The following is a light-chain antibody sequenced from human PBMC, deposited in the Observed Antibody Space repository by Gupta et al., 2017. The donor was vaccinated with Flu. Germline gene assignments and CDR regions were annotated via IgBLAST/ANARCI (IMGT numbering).Light chain of an antibody. V-gene: IGKV2-24*01. CDR2: KCS. J-gene: IGKJ2*01. CDR1: RSLVSSDGDTY. CDR3: RQSKPFPYT. Sequence: DIVMTHTQLSSPAPRGQPASISCRSSRSLVSSDGDTYLSWLQQRPGQPPRLLIYKCSNRSAGLPDRISGSAAAAYITLKSSMVAAEDVGVYYLRQSKPFPYTFGQGTKLEIK.